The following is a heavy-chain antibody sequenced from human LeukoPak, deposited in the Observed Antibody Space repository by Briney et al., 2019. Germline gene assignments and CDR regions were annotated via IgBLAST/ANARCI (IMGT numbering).Heavy chain of an antibody. J-gene: IGHJ4*02. V-gene: IGHV3-30*02. CDR2: IRYDGSNK. D-gene: IGHD6-13*01. CDR1: GFTFSSYG. CDR3: AKDRIAAAGTYPDY. Sequence: GGSLRLSCAASGFTFSSYGMHWVRQAPGKGLEWVAFIRYDGSNKYYADSVKGRFTISRDNSKNTLYLQMNNLRAEDTAVYYCAKDRIAAAGTYPDYWGQGTLVTVSS.